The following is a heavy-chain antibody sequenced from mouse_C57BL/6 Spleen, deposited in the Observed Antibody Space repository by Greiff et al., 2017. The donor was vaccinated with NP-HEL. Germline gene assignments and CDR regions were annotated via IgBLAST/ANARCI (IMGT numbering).Heavy chain of an antibody. D-gene: IGHD1-1*01. CDR2: IWSGGST. J-gene: IGHJ4*01. V-gene: IGHV2-2*01. Sequence: QVQLQQSGPGLVQPSQSLSITCTVSGFSLTSYGVHWVRQSPGKGLEWLGVIWSGGSTDYNAAFISRLSISNDNSKNQVFFKMNSLQADDTAIDYCAGLRRGYYAMDYWGQGTSVTVSS. CDR3: AGLRRGYYAMDY. CDR1: GFSLTSYG.